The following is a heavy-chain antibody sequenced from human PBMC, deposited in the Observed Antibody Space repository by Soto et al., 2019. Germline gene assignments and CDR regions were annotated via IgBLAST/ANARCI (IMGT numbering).Heavy chain of an antibody. CDR3: ARSPNWNYRDYYYGMDV. J-gene: IGHJ6*02. CDR2: IIPIFGTA. V-gene: IGHV1-69*13. CDR1: GGTFSSYA. D-gene: IGHD1-7*01. Sequence: SVKVSCKASGGTFSSYAISWVRQAPGQGLEWMGGIIPIFGTANYAQKFQGRVTITADESTSTAYMELSSLRSEDTAAYYCARSPNWNYRDYYYGMDVWGQGTTVTVSS.